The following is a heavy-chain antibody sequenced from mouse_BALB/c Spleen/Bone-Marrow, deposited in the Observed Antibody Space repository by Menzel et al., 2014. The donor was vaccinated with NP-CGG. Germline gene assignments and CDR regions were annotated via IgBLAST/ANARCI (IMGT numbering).Heavy chain of an antibody. CDR2: ISYDGSN. J-gene: IGHJ1*01. Sequence: ESGPGLVKPSQSLSLTCSVTGYSITSGYYWNWIRQFPGNKLEWMGYISYDGSNNYNPSLKNRISITRDTSKNQFFLKLSSVTTEDTATYYCAREGGSLRYFDVWGAGTTVTVSS. V-gene: IGHV3-6*02. CDR1: GYSITSGYY. CDR3: AREGGSLRYFDV.